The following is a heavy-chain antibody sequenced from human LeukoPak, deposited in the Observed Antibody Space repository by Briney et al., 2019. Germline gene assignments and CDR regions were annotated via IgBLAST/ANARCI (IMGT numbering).Heavy chain of an antibody. CDR1: GFTFSRYC. Sequence: GGSLRLSCSASGFTFSRYCMHWVRQAPGKGLAWVAVISYYGRNKYYADSVKGRFTISRDNSKNTLYLQMNSLRAEDTAVYYCAKDQDSYGYDYWGQGTLVTVSS. CDR3: AKDQDSYGYDY. CDR2: ISYYGRNK. J-gene: IGHJ4*02. D-gene: IGHD5-18*01. V-gene: IGHV3-30*18.